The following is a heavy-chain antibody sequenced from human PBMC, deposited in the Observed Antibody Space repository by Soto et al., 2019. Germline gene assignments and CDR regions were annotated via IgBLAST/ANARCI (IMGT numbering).Heavy chain of an antibody. Sequence: PSETLSLTCTVSGGSVSSRSCYRSWIRHPPGKGLEWIGYIYYSGSTNYNPSLKCRVTISVDTSKNQFSLKLSSVTAADTAVYYCARDHVVRGVINWFDLWGQGSLVTVSS. CDR2: IYYSGST. D-gene: IGHD3-10*01. CDR3: ARDHVVRGVINWFDL. CDR1: GGSVSSRSCY. V-gene: IGHV4-61*01. J-gene: IGHJ5*02.